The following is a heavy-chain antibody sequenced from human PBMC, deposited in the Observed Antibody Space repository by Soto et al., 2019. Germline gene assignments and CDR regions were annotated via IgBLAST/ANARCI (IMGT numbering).Heavy chain of an antibody. Sequence: GGSLRLSCAASGFTFSSYGMHWVRQAPGKGLEWVAVIWYDGSNKYYADSVKGRFTISRDNSKNTLYLQMNSLRAEDTAVYYCARGVGYSSGWYQGPFPESNYYYYMDVWGKGTTVTVSS. D-gene: IGHD6-19*01. CDR3: ARGVGYSSGWYQGPFPESNYYYYMDV. CDR2: IWYDGSNK. V-gene: IGHV3-33*01. CDR1: GFTFSSYG. J-gene: IGHJ6*03.